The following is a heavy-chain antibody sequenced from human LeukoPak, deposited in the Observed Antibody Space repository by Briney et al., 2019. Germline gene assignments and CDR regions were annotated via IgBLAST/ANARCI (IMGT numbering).Heavy chain of an antibody. Sequence: SVNVSCKASVGTFSSYAISWVRQAPGQGREWMGRIIPILGIANYAQKFQGRVTITADKSTSTAYMELSSLRSEDTAVYYCARSKRMTAIPADAFDIWGQGTMVTVSS. CDR3: ARSKRMTAIPADAFDI. D-gene: IGHD2-21*02. CDR1: VGTFSSYA. J-gene: IGHJ3*02. CDR2: IIPILGIA. V-gene: IGHV1-69*04.